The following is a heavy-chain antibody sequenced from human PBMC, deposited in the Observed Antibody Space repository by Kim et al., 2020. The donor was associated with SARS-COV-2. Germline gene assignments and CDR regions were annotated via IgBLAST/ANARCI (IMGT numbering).Heavy chain of an antibody. Sequence: GGSLRLSCAASGFTFSSYAMSWVRQAPGKGLEWVSAISGSGGSTYYADSVKGRFTISRGNSKNTLYLQMNSLRAEDTAVYYCAQEARIREVTIFGVVPSPNWFDPWGQGTLVTVSS. J-gene: IGHJ5*02. V-gene: IGHV3-23*01. CDR3: AQEARIREVTIFGVVPSPNWFDP. CDR2: ISGSGGST. D-gene: IGHD3-3*01. CDR1: GFTFSSYA.